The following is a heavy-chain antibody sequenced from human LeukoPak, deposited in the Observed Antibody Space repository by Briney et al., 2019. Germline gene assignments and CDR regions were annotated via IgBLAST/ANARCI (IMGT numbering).Heavy chain of an antibody. J-gene: IGHJ6*03. CDR1: GFMFNNYW. D-gene: IGHD3-10*01. Sequence: GGSLRLSCAASGFMFNNYWMNWVRQAPGKGLEWISYISSSGITIFYADSVKGRFTISRDNAKNSLYLQMNSLRAEDTAVYYCARDQYGSGDGYYMDVWGKGTTVTISS. CDR3: ARDQYGSGDGYYMDV. V-gene: IGHV3-48*04. CDR2: ISSSGITI.